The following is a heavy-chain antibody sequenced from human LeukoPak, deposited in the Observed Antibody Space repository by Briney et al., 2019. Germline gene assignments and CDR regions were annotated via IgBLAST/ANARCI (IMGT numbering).Heavy chain of an antibody. CDR3: ARHAPYSSSRTKGPEGHNWFDP. Sequence: GESPKISCRGSGYSFTSYWVGWVRQMPGKGLGWMGTIYPGDFDTRYSPSFQGQVTISADKSISTAYLQWSSLKATHTAMYYCARHAPYSSSRTKGPEGHNWFDPWGQGTLVTVSS. D-gene: IGHD6-13*01. CDR1: GYSFTSYW. V-gene: IGHV5-51*01. CDR2: IYPGDFDT. J-gene: IGHJ5*02.